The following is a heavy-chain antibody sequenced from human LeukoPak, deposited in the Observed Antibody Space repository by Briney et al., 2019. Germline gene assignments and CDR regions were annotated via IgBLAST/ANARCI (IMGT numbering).Heavy chain of an antibody. CDR2: VSYDGNRK. V-gene: IGHV3-30-3*01. CDR3: ARDMRGREAGATISDY. D-gene: IGHD1-26*01. J-gene: IGHJ4*02. CDR1: GFTFSNFA. Sequence: GGSLRLSCVASGFTFSNFAVHWVRQAPGKGLEWVTIVSYDGNRKYYADSVRGRFTVSRDNSKNTLHLEMNSLRVEDTAVYYCARDMRGREAGATISDYWGQGTLVTVSS.